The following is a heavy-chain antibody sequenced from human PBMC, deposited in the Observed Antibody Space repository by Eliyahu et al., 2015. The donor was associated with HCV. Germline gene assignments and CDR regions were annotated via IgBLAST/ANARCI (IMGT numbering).Heavy chain of an antibody. V-gene: IGHV4-39*01. CDR1: GXSISSSNYY. Sequence: QLQLQESGPGLVKPSETLSLTCTVSGXSISSSNYYXGWIRQPPGKGLXWIGSIYYSGSTXDNPSLKSRVTISVDTSKNQFSLKLSSVTAADTAVYYCARHVANYDSSAYWNTFDIWGQGTMVTVSS. CDR2: IYYSGST. CDR3: ARHVANYDSSAYWNTFDI. D-gene: IGHD3-22*01. J-gene: IGHJ3*02.